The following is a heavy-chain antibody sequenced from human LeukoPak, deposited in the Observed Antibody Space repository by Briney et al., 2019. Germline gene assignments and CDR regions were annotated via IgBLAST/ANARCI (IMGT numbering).Heavy chain of an antibody. J-gene: IGHJ5*02. CDR2: ISGSGGST. D-gene: IGHD3-9*01. CDR3: AKTRYFDWSENWFDP. CDR1: GFTFSSYA. V-gene: IGHV3-23*01. Sequence: GGSLRLSCAASGFTFSSYAMSWVRQAPGKGLEWVSAISGSGGSTYYADSVKGRFTISRDNSKNTLYLQMNSLRAEDTAVYYCAKTRYFDWSENWFDPWGQGNLVTVSS.